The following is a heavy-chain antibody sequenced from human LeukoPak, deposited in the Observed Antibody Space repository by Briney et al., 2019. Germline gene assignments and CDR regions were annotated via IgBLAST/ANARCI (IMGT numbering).Heavy chain of an antibody. CDR1: GYTLSELS. J-gene: IGHJ6*03. CDR2: FDPADGQT. D-gene: IGHD4-23*01. Sequence: ASVKVSCKVSGYTLSELSMNWVRQAPGKGLEWMGSFDPADGQTRYAQKFQGRVTMTEDTSTDTAYMELSSLRSEDTAVYYCATPLDLDYGGNTPSYYYYMDVWGKGTTVTVSS. CDR3: ATPLDLDYGGNTPSYYYYMDV. V-gene: IGHV1-24*01.